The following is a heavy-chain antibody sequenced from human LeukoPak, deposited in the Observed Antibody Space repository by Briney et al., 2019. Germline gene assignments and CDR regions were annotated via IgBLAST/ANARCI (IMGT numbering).Heavy chain of an antibody. CDR1: GGSISGYY. V-gene: IGHV4-4*07. J-gene: IGHJ3*01. CDR3: ARSPAGNSFDV. CDR2: IFITGKT. D-gene: IGHD2/OR15-2a*01. Sequence: SETLSLTCSVTGGSISGYYWSWIRQPAGKGLEWIGRIFITGKTTYNPSLESRVTISDDKSKNQFSLKLNSVSATDTAVYYCARSPAGNSFDVWGQGTVVIVSS.